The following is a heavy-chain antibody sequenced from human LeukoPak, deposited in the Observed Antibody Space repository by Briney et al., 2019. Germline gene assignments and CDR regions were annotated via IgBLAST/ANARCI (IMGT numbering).Heavy chain of an antibody. J-gene: IGHJ4*02. CDR3: ATGPSIRYFDY. CDR2: THYSGTI. CDR1: GVSIFSYY. D-gene: IGHD3-9*01. Sequence: PSETLSLTCTVSGVSIFSYYWNWIRQSPGQGLEWIGYTHYSGTINYNPSLKSRVSISIDTSKSQFSLKLTSATAADTAIYYCATGPSIRYFDYWGQGTLLSVSS. V-gene: IGHV4-59*08.